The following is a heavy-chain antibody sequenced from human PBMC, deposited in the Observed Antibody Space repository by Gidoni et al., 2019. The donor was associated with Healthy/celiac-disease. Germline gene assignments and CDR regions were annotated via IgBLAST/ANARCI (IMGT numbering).Heavy chain of an antibody. D-gene: IGHD5-18*01. CDR3: ARGLRGYSYGYFDY. CDR1: GGSISSGSYY. V-gene: IGHV4-61*02. Sequence: QVQLQESGPGLVKPSQTLSLTCTVSGGSISSGSYYWSWTRQPAGKGLEWIGRIYTSGSTNYNPSLKSRVTISVDTSKNQFSLKLSSVTAADTAVYYCARGLRGYSYGYFDYWGQGTLVTVSS. J-gene: IGHJ4*02. CDR2: IYTSGST.